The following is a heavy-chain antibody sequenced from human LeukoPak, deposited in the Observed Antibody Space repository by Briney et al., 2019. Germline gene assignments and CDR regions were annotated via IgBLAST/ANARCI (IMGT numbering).Heavy chain of an antibody. D-gene: IGHD2-2*02. CDR3: AREEMLGYCSSTSCYSPYYFDY. J-gene: IGHJ4*02. Sequence: PSETLSLTCTVSGGSISSYYWSWIRQPPGKGLEWIGYIYYSGSTNYNPSLKSRVTISVDTSKNQFSLKLSPVTAADTAVYYCAREEMLGYCSSTSCYSPYYFDYWGQGTLVTVSS. CDR2: IYYSGST. V-gene: IGHV4-59*01. CDR1: GGSISSYY.